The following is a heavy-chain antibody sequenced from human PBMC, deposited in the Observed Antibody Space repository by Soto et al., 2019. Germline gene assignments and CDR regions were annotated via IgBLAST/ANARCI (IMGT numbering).Heavy chain of an antibody. CDR3: AGYCSGGSCYPTPSLDYYGMDV. CDR2: IDPSDSYT. J-gene: IGHJ6*02. Sequence: LKISCKGSGYSFTSYWISWVRQMPGKGLEWMGRIDPSDSYTNYSPSFQGHVTISADKSISTAYLQWSSLKASDTAMYYCAGYCSGGSCYPTPSLDYYGMDVWGQGTTVTAP. CDR1: GYSFTSYW. D-gene: IGHD2-15*01. V-gene: IGHV5-10-1*01.